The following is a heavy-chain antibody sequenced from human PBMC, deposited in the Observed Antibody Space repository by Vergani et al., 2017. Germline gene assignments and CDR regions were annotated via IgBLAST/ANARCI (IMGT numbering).Heavy chain of an antibody. CDR1: GYTFSNYY. CDR3: ARGDYGILTGYRY. D-gene: IGHD3-9*01. Sequence: QVQVVQSGAEVKKSGASVKVSCKTSGYTFSNYYMHWVRQAPGQGLEWMGIINPSGGHTNYAQKFQGRVTMTRDTSTSTVYMELSSLRSDDTAIYYCARGDYGILTGYRYWVQGTLVTVSA. J-gene: IGHJ4*02. V-gene: IGHV1-46*03. CDR2: INPSGGHT.